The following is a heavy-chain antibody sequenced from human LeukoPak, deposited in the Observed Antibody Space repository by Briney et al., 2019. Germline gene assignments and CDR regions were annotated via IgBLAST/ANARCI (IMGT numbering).Heavy chain of an antibody. CDR2: ISWDGGST. J-gene: IGHJ5*02. Sequence: GGSLRLSCAASGFTFDDYAMHWVRQAPGKGLEWVSLISWDGGSTYYADSVKGRFTISRDNSKNSMYMQMNSVRAEDTALYYCAKDNLPYDFWSGYYSWGQGTLVTVSS. CDR3: AKDNLPYDFWSGYYS. CDR1: GFTFDDYA. V-gene: IGHV3-43D*04. D-gene: IGHD3-3*01.